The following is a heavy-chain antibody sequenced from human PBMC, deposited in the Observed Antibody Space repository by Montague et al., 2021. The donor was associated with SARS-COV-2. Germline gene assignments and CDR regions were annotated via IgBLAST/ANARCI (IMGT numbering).Heavy chain of an antibody. J-gene: IGHJ5*02. CDR2: IYWDDDK. V-gene: IGHV2-5*02. D-gene: IGHD6-13*01. Sequence: PALVKPTQTLTLTCTFSGFSLSTSGVGVGWIRQPPGKALEWLALIYWDDDKRYSPSLKSRLTISKDTSKNQVVLTMTNMDPVDTATYYCARILVAAAGSPFDPGGQGTLVTVSS. CDR1: GFSLSTSGVG. CDR3: ARILVAAAGSPFDP.